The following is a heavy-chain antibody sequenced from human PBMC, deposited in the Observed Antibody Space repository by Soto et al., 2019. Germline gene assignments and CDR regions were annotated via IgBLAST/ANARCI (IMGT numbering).Heavy chain of an antibody. CDR3: ARAPGRGYYYDSSGYYYFDY. D-gene: IGHD3-22*01. CDR1: GFTFSSYD. J-gene: IGHJ4*02. V-gene: IGHV3-13*01. CDR2: IGTAGDT. Sequence: PGGSLRLSCAASGFTFSSYDMHWVRQATGKGLEWVSAIGTAGDTYYPGSVKGRFTISRENAKNSLYLQMNSLRAEDTAVYYCARAPGRGYYYDSSGYYYFDYWGQGTLVTVSS.